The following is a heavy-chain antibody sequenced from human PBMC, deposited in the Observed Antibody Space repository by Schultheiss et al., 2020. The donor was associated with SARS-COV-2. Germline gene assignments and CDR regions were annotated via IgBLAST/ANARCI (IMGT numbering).Heavy chain of an antibody. D-gene: IGHD6-19*01. J-gene: IGHJ5*02. CDR1: GFTFSSYA. CDR2: ISGSGGST. CDR3: ARGGRSSGWYVVNWFDP. V-gene: IGHV3-23*01. Sequence: GGSLRLSCAASGFTFSSYAMSWVRQAPGKGLEWVSAISGSGGSTYYADSVKGRFTISRDNSKNTLYLQMNSLRAEDTAVYYCARGGRSSGWYVVNWFDPWGQGTLVTVSS.